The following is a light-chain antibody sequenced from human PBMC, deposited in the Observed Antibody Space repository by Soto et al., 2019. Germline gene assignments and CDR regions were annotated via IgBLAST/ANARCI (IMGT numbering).Light chain of an antibody. Sequence: EIVLTQSPATLSLSPGERATLSCRASQTIYTNLAWYQQKTGQAPRLLIYGASTRATGIPVRFSGSGSGTEFTLTISSLQSEDFAVYYCQQYNNWPPFMYTFGQGTTVEMK. CDR3: QQYNNWPPFMYT. V-gene: IGKV3-15*01. CDR1: QTIYTN. CDR2: GAS. J-gene: IGKJ2*01.